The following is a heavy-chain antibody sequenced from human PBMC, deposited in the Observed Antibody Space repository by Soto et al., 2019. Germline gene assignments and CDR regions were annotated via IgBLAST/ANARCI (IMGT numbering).Heavy chain of an antibody. Sequence: GGSLRLSCAASGFTVSNNYMIWVRQAPGKGLEWVSVIFAGGGTYYADSVKGRFAISRHNSKNTLYLQMNSLRAEDTAVYYCARCDYGWDDDYNYYMDVWGKGTTVTSP. V-gene: IGHV3-53*04. CDR1: GFTVSNNY. D-gene: IGHD3-10*01. CDR3: ARCDYGWDDDYNYYMDV. CDR2: IFAGGGT. J-gene: IGHJ6*03.